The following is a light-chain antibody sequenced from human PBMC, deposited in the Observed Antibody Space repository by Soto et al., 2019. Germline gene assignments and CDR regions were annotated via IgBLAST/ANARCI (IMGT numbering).Light chain of an antibody. CDR2: AAS. CDR1: QDFNIN. CDR3: QQYDNWPPGWT. Sequence: EIVMTQSPDTLSVSPGERATLSCRASQDFNINLAWYQQKPGQAPRLLIYAASTRATGVPARFSGSGSGTEFTLTITSLQSEDFAVYYCQQYDNWPPGWTFGQGTKVEIE. J-gene: IGKJ1*01. V-gene: IGKV3-15*01.